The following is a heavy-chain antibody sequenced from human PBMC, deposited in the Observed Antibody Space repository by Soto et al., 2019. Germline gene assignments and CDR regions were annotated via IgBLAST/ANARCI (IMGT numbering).Heavy chain of an antibody. CDR3: ARWGIMITFGGPRGAFDI. Sequence: SETLSLTCTVSGGSISSSSYYWGWIRQPPGKGLEWIGSIYYSGSTYYNPSLKSRVTISVDTSKNQFSLKLSSVTAADTAVYYCARWGIMITFGGPRGAFDIWGQGTTVTVSS. CDR1: GGSISSSSYY. D-gene: IGHD3-16*01. V-gene: IGHV4-39*01. J-gene: IGHJ3*02. CDR2: IYYSGST.